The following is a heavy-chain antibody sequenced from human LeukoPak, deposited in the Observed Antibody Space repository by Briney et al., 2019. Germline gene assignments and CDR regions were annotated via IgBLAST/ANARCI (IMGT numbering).Heavy chain of an antibody. V-gene: IGHV3-66*01. CDR2: IYSGGST. CDR1: GFTFSNYN. J-gene: IGHJ4*02. Sequence: GGSLRLSCAASGFTFSNYNMNWVRQAPGKGLEWVSLIYSGGSTYYADSVKGRFTISRDNSKNTLYLQMNSLRAEDTAVYYCAPVRGGDYFDYWGQGTLVTVSS. CDR3: APVRGGDYFDY. D-gene: IGHD2-2*01.